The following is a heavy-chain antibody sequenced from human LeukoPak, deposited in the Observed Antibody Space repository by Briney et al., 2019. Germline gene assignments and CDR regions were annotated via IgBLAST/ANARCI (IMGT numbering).Heavy chain of an antibody. Sequence: GGSLRLSCAASGVTFSNYGMTWVRQAPRKGLEWVSVIRGSGNNTDYADSVKRRFTISRENSNTTLSLQMNSLRAADRAIYYCAKLVAPGTTLTDYWGQETLVTVYS. D-gene: IGHD1-1*01. CDR3: AKLVAPGTTLTDY. J-gene: IGHJ4*02. CDR1: GVTFSNYG. CDR2: IRGSGNNT. V-gene: IGHV3-23*01.